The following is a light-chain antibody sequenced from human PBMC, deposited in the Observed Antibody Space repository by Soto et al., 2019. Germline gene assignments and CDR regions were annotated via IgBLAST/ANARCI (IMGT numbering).Light chain of an antibody. J-gene: IGKJ1*01. V-gene: IGKV3-15*01. CDR1: QSVSSK. CDR2: GAS. CDR3: QQYNSWLWT. Sequence: EIVMTQSPATLSVSPGEGATLSCRASQSVSSKLAWYQQKPGQAPRLLSYGASTRTTGIPARFSGCGSGTEFTLIISSLQSEDSAVYYCQQYNSWLWTFGQGTKVEIK.